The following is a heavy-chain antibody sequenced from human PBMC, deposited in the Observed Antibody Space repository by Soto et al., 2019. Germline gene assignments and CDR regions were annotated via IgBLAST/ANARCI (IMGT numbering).Heavy chain of an antibody. Sequence: QVQLVQSGAEVKKPGSSVKVSGKASGGTFSNYTSSWVRQAPGQGLEWMGRIIPILGIANYAQKFQGRVTITAAKSTRTAYMELSSLRSEDTAVYYCARGQWDGYNLYYFDYWGQGTLVTVSS. J-gene: IGHJ4*02. D-gene: IGHD5-12*01. CDR3: ARGQWDGYNLYYFDY. V-gene: IGHV1-69*02. CDR1: GGTFSNYT. CDR2: IIPILGIA.